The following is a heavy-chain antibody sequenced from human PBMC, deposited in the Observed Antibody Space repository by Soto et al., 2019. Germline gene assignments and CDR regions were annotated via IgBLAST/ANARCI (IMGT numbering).Heavy chain of an antibody. Sequence: ASVKVSCTASGYTFTSYYMHWVRQATGQGLEWMGWMNPNSGNTGYAQKFQGRVTMTRNTSISTAYMELSSLRSEDTAVYYCARGLRYFDWFPGPYYYYYYMDVWGKGTTVTVSS. V-gene: IGHV1-8*02. CDR1: GYTFTSYY. J-gene: IGHJ6*03. D-gene: IGHD3-9*01. CDR3: ARGLRYFDWFPGPYYYYYYMDV. CDR2: MNPNSGNT.